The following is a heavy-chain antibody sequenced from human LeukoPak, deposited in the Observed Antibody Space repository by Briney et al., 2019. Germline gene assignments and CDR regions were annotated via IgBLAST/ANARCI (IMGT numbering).Heavy chain of an antibody. CDR2: ISGSYSGGGYGIT. CDR1: GFTFSSYS. CDR3: ARVDDLDAFAV. Sequence: PGGSLRLSCAASGFTFSSYSMNWVRQAPGKGLEWISYISGSYSGGGYGITNYADSVKGRFTISRDDAKNSLYLQMNSLRDEDTAVYYCARVDDLDAFAVWGQGTMVIVFS. D-gene: IGHD2-2*03. V-gene: IGHV3-48*02. J-gene: IGHJ3*01.